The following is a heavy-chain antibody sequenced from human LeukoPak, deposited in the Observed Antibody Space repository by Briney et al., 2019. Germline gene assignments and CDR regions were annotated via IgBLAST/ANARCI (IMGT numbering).Heavy chain of an antibody. Sequence: SVKVSCKASGGTFSSYAISWVRQAPGQGLEWMGGIIPIFGTANYAQKFQGRVTITADESTSTAYMELSSLRSEDTAVYYCARVTADIVVVPAARGGAFDIWGQGTMVTVSS. J-gene: IGHJ3*02. V-gene: IGHV1-69*13. CDR3: ARVTADIVVVPAARGGAFDI. D-gene: IGHD2-2*01. CDR1: GGTFSSYA. CDR2: IIPIFGTA.